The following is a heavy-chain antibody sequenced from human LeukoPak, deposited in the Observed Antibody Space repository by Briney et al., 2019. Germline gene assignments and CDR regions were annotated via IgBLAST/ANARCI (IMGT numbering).Heavy chain of an antibody. CDR1: GYTLTELS. CDR3: ATDVSSXSSTLXXY. Sequence: ASVKVSCKVSGYTLTELSMHWVRQAPGKGLEWMGGFDPEDGETIYAQKFQGRVTMTEDTSTDTAYMELSSLRSEDTAVYYCATDVSSXSSTLXXYXXQGTLXTXXS. V-gene: IGHV1-24*01. J-gene: IGHJ4*02. D-gene: IGHD6-6*01. CDR2: FDPEDGET.